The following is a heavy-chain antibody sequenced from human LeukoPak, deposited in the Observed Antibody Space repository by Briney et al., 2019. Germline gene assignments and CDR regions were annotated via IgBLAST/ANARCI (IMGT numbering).Heavy chain of an antibody. V-gene: IGHV4-38-2*01. CDR3: ATPGVYCSSTSCYKVGRDF. CDR2: IYHSGST. J-gene: IGHJ4*02. Sequence: PSETLSLTCAVSGYSISSGYYWGWIRQPPGKGLEWIGSIYHSGSTYYNPSLKSRVTISVDTSKNQFSLKLSSVTAADTAVYYCATPGVYCSSTSCYKVGRDFWGRGTLVTVSS. D-gene: IGHD2-2*02. CDR1: GYSISSGYY.